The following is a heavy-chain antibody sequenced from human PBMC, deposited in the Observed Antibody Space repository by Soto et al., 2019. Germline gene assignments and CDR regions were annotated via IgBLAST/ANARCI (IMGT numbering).Heavy chain of an antibody. J-gene: IGHJ4*02. CDR1: RFTFSSYS. D-gene: IGHD2-2*01. Sequence: GSLRISCAASRFTFSSYSINGVLQTPLNWLEWVSSISSSSSYIYYADPVKGRFTISRDNAKNSLYLQMNSLRAEDTAVYYCARDRGRYCSSTSCSSFDYWGQGTLVTVSS. CDR2: ISSSSSYI. V-gene: IGHV3-21*01. CDR3: ARDRGRYCSSTSCSSFDY.